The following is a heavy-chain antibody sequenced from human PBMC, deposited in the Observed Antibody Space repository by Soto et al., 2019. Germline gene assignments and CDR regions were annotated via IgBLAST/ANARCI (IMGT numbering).Heavy chain of an antibody. CDR2: ISGGGGTA. J-gene: IGHJ4*02. V-gene: IGHV3-23*01. Sequence: EVQLLESGGGSVQPGESLRLSCAASGFTFSSYAMHWVRRPPGKGLEWVSSISGGGGTAYYADSVKGRFSISRDSLVNTLYLQMNSLRAEDTAVYYCAKGRGQNCNVDYWGQGTLVTVSP. CDR3: AKGRGQNCNVDY. D-gene: IGHD1-1*01. CDR1: GFTFSSYA.